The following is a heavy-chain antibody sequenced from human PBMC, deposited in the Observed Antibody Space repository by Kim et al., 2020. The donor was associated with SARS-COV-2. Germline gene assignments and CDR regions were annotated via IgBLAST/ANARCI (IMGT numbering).Heavy chain of an antibody. J-gene: IGHJ4*02. D-gene: IGHD3-10*01. CDR1: GYTFSTYS. Sequence: ASVKVSCTTSGYTFSTYSISWVRQAPGQGLEWIGWIGTYSGKTNYLQRLQGRVTMTTDTSTGTAYMELRSLTSDDTAVYYCAREHTGSYFDYWGQGTLVTVSS. CDR2: IGTYSGKT. V-gene: IGHV1-18*01. CDR3: AREHTGSYFDY.